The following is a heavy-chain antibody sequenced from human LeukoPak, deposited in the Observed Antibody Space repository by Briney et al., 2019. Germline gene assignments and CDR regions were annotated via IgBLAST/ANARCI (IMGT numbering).Heavy chain of an antibody. J-gene: IGHJ4*02. Sequence: MTSETLSLTCTVSGGSISSYYWSWIRQPPGKGLEWIGYIHYSGSTNYNPSLKSRVTISVDTSKNQFSLKLSSVTAADTAVYYCARDLDQLPLYYWGQGTLVTVSS. V-gene: IGHV4-59*01. CDR1: GGSISSYY. D-gene: IGHD2-2*01. CDR2: IHYSGST. CDR3: ARDLDQLPLYY.